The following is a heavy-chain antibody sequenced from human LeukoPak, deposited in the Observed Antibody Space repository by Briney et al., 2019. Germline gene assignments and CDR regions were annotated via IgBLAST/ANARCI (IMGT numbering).Heavy chain of an antibody. V-gene: IGHV3-74*01. D-gene: IGHD3-22*01. CDR1: GFTFSSYW. Sequence: GGSLRLSCAASGFTFSSYWMHWVRQAPGKGLVWVSRINSDGSSTSYADSVKGRFTISRDNAKNTLYLQMNSLRAEDTAVYYCWIVVVITPSDYWGQGTLVTVSS. CDR3: WIVVVITPSDY. J-gene: IGHJ4*02. CDR2: INSDGSST.